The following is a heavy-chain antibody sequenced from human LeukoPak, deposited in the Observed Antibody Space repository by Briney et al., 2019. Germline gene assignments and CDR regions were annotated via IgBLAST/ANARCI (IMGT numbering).Heavy chain of an antibody. CDR1: GYTFTSYG. CDR3: ARAPMEQWLDIWFDP. J-gene: IGHJ5*02. CDR2: ISAYNGNT. D-gene: IGHD6-19*01. V-gene: IGHV1-18*01. Sequence: GASVKVSCKASGYTFTSYGISWVRQAPGQGLEWMGWISAYNGNTNYAQKLQGRVTMTTDTSTSTAYMELRSLRSDDTAVYYCARAPMEQWLDIWFDPWGQGTLVTVSS.